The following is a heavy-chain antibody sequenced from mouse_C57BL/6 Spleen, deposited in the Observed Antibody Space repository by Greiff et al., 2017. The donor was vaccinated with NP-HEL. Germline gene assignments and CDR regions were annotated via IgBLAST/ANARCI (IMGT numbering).Heavy chain of an antibody. D-gene: IGHD2-3*01. Sequence: EVQLVESGPGLVKPSQSLSLTCSVTGYSITSGYYWNWIRQFPGNKLEWMGYISYDGSNNYNPSLKNRISITRDTSKNQFFLKLNSVTTEDTATYYCARVDGYYGAMDYWGQGTSVTVSS. CDR1: GYSITSGYY. CDR2: ISYDGSN. V-gene: IGHV3-6*01. CDR3: ARVDGYYGAMDY. J-gene: IGHJ4*01.